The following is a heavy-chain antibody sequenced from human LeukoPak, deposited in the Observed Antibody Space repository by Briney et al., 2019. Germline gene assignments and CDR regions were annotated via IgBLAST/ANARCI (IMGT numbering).Heavy chain of an antibody. CDR3: ARAQGPNYGSGNYLDY. J-gene: IGHJ4*02. CDR2: ISSTGTYI. V-gene: IGHV3-21*04. CDR1: GFTFSSSTFGSYT. D-gene: IGHD3-10*01. Sequence: PGGSLRLSCATSGFTFSSSTFGSYTMNWVRQAPGKGLEWVSSISSTGTYIYYTDSVKGRFTISRDTSNDTLYLQMNSLRAEDTAMYYCARAQGPNYGSGNYLDYWGQGTLVTVSS.